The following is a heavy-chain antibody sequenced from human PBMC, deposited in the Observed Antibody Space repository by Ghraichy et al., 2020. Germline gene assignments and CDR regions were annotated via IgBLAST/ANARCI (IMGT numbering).Heavy chain of an antibody. CDR1: GGSISSYY. CDR3: ARDRGAARYFDL. Sequence: ETLSLTCTVSGGSISSYYCTWIRQPPGKGLEWIGYIYYSGSTKYNPSLKGRVTISVDTSKNQFSLKLTSVTPADTAVYYCARDRGAARYFDLWGRGTLVTVSS. V-gene: IGHV4-59*01. CDR2: IYYSGST. J-gene: IGHJ2*01.